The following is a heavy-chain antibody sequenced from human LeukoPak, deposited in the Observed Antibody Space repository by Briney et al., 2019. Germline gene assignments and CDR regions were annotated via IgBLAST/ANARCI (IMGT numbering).Heavy chain of an antibody. D-gene: IGHD6-13*01. J-gene: IGHJ4*02. CDR3: ARDIGSSAGFDY. CDR2: TYSGGST. V-gene: IGHV3-66*01. CDR1: GGSISSYY. Sequence: ETLSLTCTVSGGSISSYYWSWIRQPPGKGLEWVLVTYSGGSTYYADSVKGRFTISRDNSKNTVYLQMNSLRAEDTAVYYCARDIGSSAGFDYWGQGTLVTVSS.